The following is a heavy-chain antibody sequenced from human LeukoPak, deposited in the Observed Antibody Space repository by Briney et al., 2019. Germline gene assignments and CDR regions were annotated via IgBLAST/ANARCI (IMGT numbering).Heavy chain of an antibody. D-gene: IGHD2-2*01. V-gene: IGHV1-3*01. J-gene: IGHJ4*02. CDR2: INAGNGDT. Sequence: ASVKVSCKASGHTFTSYSMHWVRQAPRQSLEWMGWINAGNGDTKYSQKFQGRVTFTRDTSASTAYMELSSLRAEDTAVYYCARDLFTSDFFDTWGQGTLVTVSS. CDR3: ARDLFTSDFFDT. CDR1: GHTFTSYS.